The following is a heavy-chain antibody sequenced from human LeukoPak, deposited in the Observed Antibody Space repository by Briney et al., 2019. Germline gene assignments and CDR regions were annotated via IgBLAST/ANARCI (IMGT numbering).Heavy chain of an antibody. CDR3: ARDRSPYGITGTTNY. V-gene: IGHV3-74*01. Sequence: GGSLRLSCAASGFTFSSYWMHWVRQAPGKGLVWVSRINSDGSSTSYADSVKGRFTISRDNAKNTLYLQMNSLRAEDTAVYYCARDRSPYGITGTTNYWGQGTLVTVSS. J-gene: IGHJ4*02. D-gene: IGHD1-7*01. CDR1: GFTFSSYW. CDR2: INSDGSST.